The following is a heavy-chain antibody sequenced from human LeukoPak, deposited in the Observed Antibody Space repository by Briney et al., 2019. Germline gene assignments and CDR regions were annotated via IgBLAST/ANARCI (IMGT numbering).Heavy chain of an antibody. V-gene: IGHV1-2*02. D-gene: IGHD2-2*01. CDR1: GYTCTGYY. CDR3: ARPYCSSTSCYYVY. J-gene: IGHJ4*02. CDR2: INPNSGGT. Sequence: ASVKVSCKASGYTCTGYYMHWVRQAPGQGLEWMGWINPNSGGTNYAQKFQGRVTMTRDTSISTAYMELSRLRSDDTAVYYCARPYCSSTSCYYVYWGQGTLVTVSS.